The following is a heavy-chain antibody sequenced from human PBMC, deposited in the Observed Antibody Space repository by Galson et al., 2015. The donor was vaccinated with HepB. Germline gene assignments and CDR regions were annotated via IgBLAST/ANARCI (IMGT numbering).Heavy chain of an antibody. V-gene: IGHV3-23*01. J-gene: IGHJ4*02. D-gene: IGHD6-13*01. CDR3: AKDLGIAAAYDY. Sequence: SLRLSCAASGFTFSSSAMSWVRQAPGRGLEWVSAISGSGVNTYYADSVKGRFTISRDNSKNTLYLQMNSLRAEDTAVYYCAKDLGIAAAYDYWGQGTLVTVSS. CDR2: ISGSGVNT. CDR1: GFTFSSSA.